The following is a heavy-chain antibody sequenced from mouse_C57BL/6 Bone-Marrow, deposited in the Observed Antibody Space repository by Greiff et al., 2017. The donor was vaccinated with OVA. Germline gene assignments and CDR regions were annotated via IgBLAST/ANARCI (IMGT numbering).Heavy chain of an antibody. CDR2: IYPGDGDT. J-gene: IGHJ2*01. CDR1: GYAFSSSW. V-gene: IGHV1-82*01. D-gene: IGHD1-1*01. Sequence: QVQLQQSGPELVKPGASVKISCKASGYAFSSSWMNWVKQRPGKGLEWIGRIYPGDGDTNYNGKFKGKATLTADKSSSTAYMQLSSLTSEDSAVYFCARREYYYGSSYDFDYWGQGTTLTVSS. CDR3: ARREYYYGSSYDFDY.